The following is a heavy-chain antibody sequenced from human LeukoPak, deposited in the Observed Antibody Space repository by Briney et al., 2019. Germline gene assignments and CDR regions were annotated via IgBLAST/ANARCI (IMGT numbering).Heavy chain of an antibody. V-gene: IGHV4-39*01. J-gene: IGHJ1*01. Sequence: SETLSLTCTVSGGSISSSSYYWGWIRQPPGKGLERIGSIYYSGSTYYNPSLKSRVTISVDTSKNQFSLKLSSVTAADTAVYYCARRIVGATAYFQHWGQGTLVTVSS. D-gene: IGHD1-26*01. CDR3: ARRIVGATAYFQH. CDR2: IYYSGST. CDR1: GGSISSSSYY.